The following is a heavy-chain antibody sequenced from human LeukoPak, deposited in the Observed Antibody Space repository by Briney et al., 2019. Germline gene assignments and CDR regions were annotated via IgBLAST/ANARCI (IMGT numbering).Heavy chain of an antibody. D-gene: IGHD3-22*01. J-gene: IGHJ4*02. CDR3: LGYWVQ. V-gene: IGHV3-23*01. Sequence: GGSLRLSCAASGISISSYAMSWVRQAPGKGLEWVSGISISGGSTSYADSVKGRFTISRDNPRNTLYMETNSLRAEDTALYDGLGYWVQWGQGTLVTVSS. CDR2: ISISGGST. CDR1: GISISSYA.